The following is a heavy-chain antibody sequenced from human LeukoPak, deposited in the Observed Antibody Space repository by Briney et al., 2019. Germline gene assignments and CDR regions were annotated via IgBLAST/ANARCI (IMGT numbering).Heavy chain of an antibody. CDR1: GFSFSSYR. V-gene: IGHV3-7*01. J-gene: IGHJ5*02. CDR2: MNQDGSEK. Sequence: GGSLRLSCAASGFSFSSYRMTSVRQAPGKGLEWVANMNQDGSEKNYVDSVKGRFTISRDNAKNSLYLQMNSLRVEDTAVYNCARDRDSSSWWDHWGQGTLVTVSS. D-gene: IGHD6-13*01. CDR3: ARDRDSSSWWDH.